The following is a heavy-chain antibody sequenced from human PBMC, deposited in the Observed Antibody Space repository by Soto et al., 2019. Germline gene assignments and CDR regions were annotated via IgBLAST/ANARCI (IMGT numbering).Heavy chain of an antibody. D-gene: IGHD6-13*01. CDR3: ARDGATSSSWTYKSHLDY. Sequence: GASVKVSCKASGGTFSSYAISWVRQAPGQGLEWMGGIIPIFGTANYAQKFQGRVTITADKSTSTAYMELSSLRSEDTAVYYCARDGATSSSWTYKSHLDYWGQGTLVTVSS. V-gene: IGHV1-69*06. CDR1: GGTFSSYA. J-gene: IGHJ4*02. CDR2: IIPIFGTA.